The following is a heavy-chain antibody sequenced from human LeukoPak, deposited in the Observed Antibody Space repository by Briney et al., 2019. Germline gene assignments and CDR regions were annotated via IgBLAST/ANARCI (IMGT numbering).Heavy chain of an antibody. CDR2: ISAYNSAYNGNT. Sequence: ASVKVSFKASGYTFINYGITWVRQAPGQGLEWMGWISAYNSAYNGNTHYAQKPQGRVTMTTDTSKNTGYMELRSLRPDDTAVYYCARDFLGAVAGTREYFQHWGQGTLVTVSS. CDR3: ARDFLGAVAGTREYFQH. CDR1: GYTFINYG. J-gene: IGHJ1*01. V-gene: IGHV1-18*01. D-gene: IGHD6-19*01.